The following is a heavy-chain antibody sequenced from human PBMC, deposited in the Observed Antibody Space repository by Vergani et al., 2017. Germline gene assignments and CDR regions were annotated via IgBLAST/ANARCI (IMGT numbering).Heavy chain of an antibody. Sequence: QVQLQESGPGLVKPSQTLSLTCTVSGGSISSGSYYWSWIRQPAGKGLEWIGRIYTSGSTNYNPSLKSRVTISVDTSKNQFSLKLSSVTAADTAVYYCARDNWEISDYFAYWGQGTLVTVSS. D-gene: IGHD1-26*01. CDR2: IYTSGST. J-gene: IGHJ4*02. CDR1: GGSISSGSYY. CDR3: ARDNWEISDYFAY. V-gene: IGHV4-61*02.